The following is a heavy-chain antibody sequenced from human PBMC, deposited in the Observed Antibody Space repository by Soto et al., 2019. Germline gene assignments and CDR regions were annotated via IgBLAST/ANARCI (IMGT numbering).Heavy chain of an antibody. CDR1: GYFFTSYA. CDR3: ATGSIAVAGRNQLDY. V-gene: IGHV1-3*01. CDR2: INAANGHT. Sequence: QVQLVQSGPEVKKTGASVKVSCRASGYFFTSYAIHWVRQAPGPRLEWLGWINAANGHTKYSQNFQGRVIITRDTSANTVYMEVSSLKSGDTAVYYCATGSIAVAGRNQLDYWGQGTRVTVFS. D-gene: IGHD6-19*01. J-gene: IGHJ4*02.